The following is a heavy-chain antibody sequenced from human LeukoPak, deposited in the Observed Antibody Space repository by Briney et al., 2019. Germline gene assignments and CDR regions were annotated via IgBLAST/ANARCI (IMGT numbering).Heavy chain of an antibody. CDR3: ARASTNSRYYYYGMDV. CDR1: GGSISISNW. CDR2: IYHSGST. Sequence: SGTLSLTCAVSGGSISISNWWSWVRQPPGKGLEWIGEIYHSGSTNYNPSLKSRVTISVDKSKNQFSLKLSSVTAADTAVYYCARASTNSRYYYYGMDVWGQGTTVIVSS. D-gene: IGHD2-8*01. V-gene: IGHV4-4*02. J-gene: IGHJ6*02.